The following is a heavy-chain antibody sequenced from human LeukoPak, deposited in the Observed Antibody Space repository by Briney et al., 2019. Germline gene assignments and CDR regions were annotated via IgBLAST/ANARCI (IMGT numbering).Heavy chain of an antibody. Sequence: SETLSLTCAVSGGSFSGYYWSWIRQPPGKGLEWIGEINHSGSTNYNPSLKSRVTISVDTSKNQFSLKLSSVTAADTAVYYCARGRRYYYDSSGYGFDYWGQGTLVTVSS. CDR2: INHSGST. CDR1: GGSFSGYY. CDR3: ARGRRYYYDSSGYGFDY. V-gene: IGHV4-34*01. D-gene: IGHD3-22*01. J-gene: IGHJ4*02.